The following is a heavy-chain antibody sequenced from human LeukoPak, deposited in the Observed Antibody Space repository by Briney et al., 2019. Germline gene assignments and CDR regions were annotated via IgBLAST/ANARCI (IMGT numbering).Heavy chain of an antibody. CDR2: INPNSGGT. CDR3: ARAIAAAGTGPYYFDY. J-gene: IGHJ4*02. Sequence: ASVKVSCKASGYTFTGYYMHWVRQAPGQGLEWVGWINPNSGGTNYAQKFQGWVTMTRDTSISTAYMELSRLRSDDTAVYYCARAIAAAGTGPYYFDYWGQGTLATVSS. V-gene: IGHV1-2*04. CDR1: GYTFTGYY. D-gene: IGHD6-13*01.